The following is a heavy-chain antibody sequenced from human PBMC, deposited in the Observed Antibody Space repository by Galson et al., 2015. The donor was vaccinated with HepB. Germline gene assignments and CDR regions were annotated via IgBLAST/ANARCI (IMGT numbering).Heavy chain of an antibody. Sequence: SVKVSCKASGYTFTNYAIHWVRQAPGQRLEWMGWINAGTGNTKYSQRFQGKVTITRDTSASTAYMELSSLRSEDTAVYYCARVLTVTTGYFDYWGQGTLVTVSS. V-gene: IGHV1-3*01. D-gene: IGHD4-17*01. CDR2: INAGTGNT. CDR3: ARVLTVTTGYFDY. CDR1: GYTFTNYA. J-gene: IGHJ4*02.